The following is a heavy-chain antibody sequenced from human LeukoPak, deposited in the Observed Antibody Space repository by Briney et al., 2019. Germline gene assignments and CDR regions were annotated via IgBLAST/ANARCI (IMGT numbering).Heavy chain of an antibody. D-gene: IGHD5-24*01. V-gene: IGHV3-43*01. CDR2: ISWDGGST. J-gene: IGHJ3*02. CDR3: EKDRGRWLHFDAFEI. CDR1: GFTFDDYT. Sequence: PGGSLRLSCAASGFTFDDYTMHWVRQAPGKGLEWVSLISWDGGSTYYADSVKGRFTISRDNSKNSLYLQMNSLRTEDTALYYCEKDRGRWLHFDAFEICGERVMVTVSS.